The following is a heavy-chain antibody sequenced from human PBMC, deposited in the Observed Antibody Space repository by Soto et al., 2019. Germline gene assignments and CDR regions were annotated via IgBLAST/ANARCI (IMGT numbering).Heavy chain of an antibody. CDR3: ASLLRGYSGTGDY. CDR1: GGTFSSYA. J-gene: IGHJ4*02. CDR2: IIPIFGTA. Sequence: QVQLVQSGAEVKKPGSSVKVSCKASGGTFSSYAISWVRQAPGQGLEWMGGIIPIFGTAKYAQKFQGRVTITADESTSTAYRGLSSLRSEGTAVYYCASLLRGYSGTGDYWGQGTLVTVSS. V-gene: IGHV1-69*12. D-gene: IGHD5-12*01.